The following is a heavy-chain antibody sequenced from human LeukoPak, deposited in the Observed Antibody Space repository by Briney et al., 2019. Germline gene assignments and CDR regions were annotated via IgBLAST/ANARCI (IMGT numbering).Heavy chain of an antibody. Sequence: ASVKVSCKASGYTFTSYDINWVRQATGQGLEWRGWMNPNSGNTGYAQKFQGRVTMTRNTSISTAYMELRSLRSEDTAVYYCARAPLRSRLLIGYWGQGTLVSVSS. CDR3: ARAPLRSRLLIGY. CDR2: MNPNSGNT. D-gene: IGHD2-15*01. V-gene: IGHV1-8*01. CDR1: GYTFTSYD. J-gene: IGHJ4*02.